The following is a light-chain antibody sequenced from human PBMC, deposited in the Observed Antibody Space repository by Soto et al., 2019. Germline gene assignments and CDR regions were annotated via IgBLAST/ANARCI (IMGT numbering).Light chain of an antibody. J-gene: IGKJ3*01. CDR2: DAS. CDR1: QDIGNF. Sequence: DIQMTQSPSSLSASVGDRVTITCQASQDIGNFLTWYQQKPGKAPKLLIYDASNWETRVPSRFSRSGSGTDFTFTISSLQAEDIATCYCLQYYNLPPFTFGPGTKVDIK. CDR3: LQYYNLPPFT. V-gene: IGKV1-33*01.